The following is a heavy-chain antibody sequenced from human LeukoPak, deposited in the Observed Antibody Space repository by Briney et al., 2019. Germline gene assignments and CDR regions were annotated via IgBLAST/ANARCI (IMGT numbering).Heavy chain of an antibody. Sequence: ASVKVSCKASGYTFTGYYMHWVRQAPGQGLEWMGWINGYNGYTNYAQRLQGRVTMTTDTSTSTAYMVLRSLRSDDTAVYYCARRSGGDTLDYWGQGTLVTVSS. J-gene: IGHJ4*02. D-gene: IGHD1-26*01. CDR3: ARRSGGDTLDY. V-gene: IGHV1-18*04. CDR2: INGYNGYT. CDR1: GYTFTGYY.